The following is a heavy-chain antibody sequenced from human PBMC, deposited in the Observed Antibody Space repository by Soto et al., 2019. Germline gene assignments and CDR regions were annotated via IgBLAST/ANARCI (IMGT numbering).Heavy chain of an antibody. Sequence: ASVKVSCKASCYTFTSYGISWVRQAPVQGLEWMGWISAYNGNTNYAQKLQGRVTMTTDTSTSTAYMELRSLRSDDTAVYYCARFGGSSSWYYYYGMDVWGQGTTVTVSS. CDR2: ISAYNGNT. CDR3: ARFGGSSSWYYYYGMDV. D-gene: IGHD6-13*01. CDR1: CYTFTSYG. V-gene: IGHV1-18*04. J-gene: IGHJ6*02.